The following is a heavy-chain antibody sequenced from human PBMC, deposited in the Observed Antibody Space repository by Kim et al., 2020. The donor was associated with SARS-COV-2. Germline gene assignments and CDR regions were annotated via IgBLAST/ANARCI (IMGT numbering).Heavy chain of an antibody. Sequence: SETLSLTCTVSGASISIGGFYWNWIRQHPGKGLEWIGYIDYSGITYYNPSLNSRVTISVDTSKNQFSLKVSSVTAADTALYYCASGLERLFDYWGQGTLVTVSS. CDR2: IDYSGIT. V-gene: IGHV4-31*03. D-gene: IGHD1-1*01. J-gene: IGHJ4*02. CDR3: ASGLERLFDY. CDR1: GASISIGGFY.